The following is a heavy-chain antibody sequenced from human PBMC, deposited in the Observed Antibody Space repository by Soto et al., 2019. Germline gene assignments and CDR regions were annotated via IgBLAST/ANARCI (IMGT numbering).Heavy chain of an antibody. CDR3: ASGPVGGSYFY. Sequence: QVQLQQWGAGLLKPSETLSLTCAVYGGSFSGYYWSWIRQAPGKGLEWIGEINHSGSTNYNPSLKSRVTISVDTSKNQFSLKLSSVTAADTAVYYCASGPVGGSYFYWGQGSLVTVSS. CDR2: INHSGST. CDR1: GGSFSGYY. V-gene: IGHV4-34*01. D-gene: IGHD1-26*01. J-gene: IGHJ4*02.